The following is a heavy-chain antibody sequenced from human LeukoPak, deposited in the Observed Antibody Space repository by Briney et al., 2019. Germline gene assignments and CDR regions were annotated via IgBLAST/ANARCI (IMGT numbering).Heavy chain of an antibody. CDR3: ARGIAARHFDY. D-gene: IGHD6-6*01. J-gene: IGHJ4*02. CDR2: IYYSGST. CDR1: GGSISSSSYY. V-gene: IGHV4-39*01. Sequence: SETLSLTCTVSGGSISSSSYYWGWIRQPPGKGLEWIGSIYYSGSTYYNPPLKSRVTISVDTSKNQFSLKLSSVTAADTAVYYCARGIAARHFDYWGQGTLVTVSS.